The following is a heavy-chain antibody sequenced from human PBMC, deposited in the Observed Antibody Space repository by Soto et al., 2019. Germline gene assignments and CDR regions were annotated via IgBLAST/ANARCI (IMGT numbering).Heavy chain of an antibody. CDR1: GGSISSGGYY. Sequence: QVQLQESGPGLVKPSQTLSLTCTVSGGSISSGGYYWSWIRPHPGKGLEWIGYIYYSGSTYYNPSLTSRGTISVDTSKNQFSLKLSSVTAADTAVYYCARGLGPREPHFDYWGQGTLVTVSS. CDR2: IYYSGST. CDR3: ARGLGPREPHFDY. J-gene: IGHJ4*02. D-gene: IGHD3-16*01. V-gene: IGHV4-31*03.